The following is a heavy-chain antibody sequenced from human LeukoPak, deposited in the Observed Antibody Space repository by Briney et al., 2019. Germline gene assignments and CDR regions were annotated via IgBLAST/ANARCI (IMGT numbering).Heavy chain of an antibody. CDR3: ARIRTAYCGTTKCREFDH. CDR2: ILYDGSIK. D-gene: IGHD2-21*01. CDR1: GFTFSTYT. J-gene: IGHJ4*02. Sequence: GRSLRLSCVASGFTFSTYTMHWVRQAPGKGLEWVAVILYDGSIKQYAESVKGRFTISRDNSKNTLDLQMNSLGVEDTAVYHCARIRTAYCGTTKCREFDHWGPGTLVAVSS. V-gene: IGHV3-30*04.